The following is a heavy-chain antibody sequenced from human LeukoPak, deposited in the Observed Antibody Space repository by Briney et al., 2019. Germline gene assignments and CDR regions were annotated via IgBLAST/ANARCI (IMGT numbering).Heavy chain of an antibody. CDR1: GGSISSSSYY. J-gene: IGHJ4*02. CDR2: IYYSGST. Sequence: SETLSLTCTVSGGSISSSSYYWGWIRQPPGKGLEWIGSIYYSGSTHYNPSLKSRVTISVDTSKNQFSLKLSSVTAADTAVYYCARGGSGSYDDYWGQGTLVTVSS. CDR3: ARGGSGSYDDY. V-gene: IGHV4-39*07. D-gene: IGHD1-26*01.